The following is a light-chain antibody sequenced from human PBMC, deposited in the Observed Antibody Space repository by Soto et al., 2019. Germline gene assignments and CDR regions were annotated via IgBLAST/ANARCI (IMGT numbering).Light chain of an antibody. CDR2: AAS. V-gene: IGKV1-8*01. Sequence: AIRMTQSPASFSASTGDRGTIPCRASQGISSYLAWYQQKPGKAPKPLIYAASTLQSGVPSRFSGSGSGTDFTLTISCLQSEDFATYYCQQYYSYPRTFGQGTRLEIK. CDR1: QGISSY. CDR3: QQYYSYPRT. J-gene: IGKJ5*01.